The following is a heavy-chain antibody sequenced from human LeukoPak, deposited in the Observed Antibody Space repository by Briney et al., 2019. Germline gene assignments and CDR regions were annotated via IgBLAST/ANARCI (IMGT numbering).Heavy chain of an antibody. Sequence: SETLSLTCGVSGGSTRTSTSYWGWVRQPPGKGLEWIGSIHYSGSTYKNPSLKSRVTISMDTSGSQFSLKVTSLTAADSAVYFCARESSSSRYFMDVWGRGTTVTVSS. CDR3: ARESSSSRYFMDV. D-gene: IGHD6-6*01. J-gene: IGHJ6*03. CDR2: IHYSGST. CDR1: GGSTRTSTSY. V-gene: IGHV4-39*07.